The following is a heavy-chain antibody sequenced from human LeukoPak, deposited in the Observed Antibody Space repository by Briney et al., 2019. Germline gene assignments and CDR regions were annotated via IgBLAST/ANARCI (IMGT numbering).Heavy chain of an antibody. CDR3: ARNLNDYGDRIWDY. Sequence: GGSLRLSCAASGFTFSVYAMTWVRQAPGKGLEWVSAISGSGGSTYYADSVKGRFTISRDNSKNTLYLQMNSLRAEDTAVYYCARNLNDYGDRIWDYWGQGTLVTVSS. CDR2: ISGSGGST. J-gene: IGHJ4*02. D-gene: IGHD4-17*01. CDR1: GFTFSVYA. V-gene: IGHV3-23*01.